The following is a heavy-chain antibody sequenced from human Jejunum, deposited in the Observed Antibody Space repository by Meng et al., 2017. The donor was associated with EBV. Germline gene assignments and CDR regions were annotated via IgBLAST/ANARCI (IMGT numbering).Heavy chain of an antibody. Sequence: QVQLVESGGGVVQPGRSLRLSCAVSGFRFSEYAMHWVRQAPGKGMEWVAFISYDGSNANYADSVKGRFTISRDSSKNTLYLQMNSLRAEDTAVYYCVRERTGYYAEYWGQGTLVTVS. CDR2: ISYDGSNA. CDR3: VRERTGYYAEY. J-gene: IGHJ4*02. V-gene: IGHV3-30-3*01. CDR1: GFRFSEYA. D-gene: IGHD3/OR15-3a*01.